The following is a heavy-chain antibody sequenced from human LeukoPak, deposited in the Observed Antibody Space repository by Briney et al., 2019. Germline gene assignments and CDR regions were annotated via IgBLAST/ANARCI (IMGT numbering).Heavy chain of an antibody. V-gene: IGHV4-31*03. CDR3: ARVGEVATSEDNWFDP. CDR1: GRSISSGGYY. D-gene: IGHD5-12*01. J-gene: IGHJ5*02. CDR2: IYYSGST. Sequence: SQTLSLTCTVSGRSISSGGYYWSWSRQHPGKGLEWIGYIYYSGSTYYNPYLKSRVTISVDTSKNQFSLKLSSVTAADTAVYYCARVGEVATSEDNWFDPWGQGTLVTVSS.